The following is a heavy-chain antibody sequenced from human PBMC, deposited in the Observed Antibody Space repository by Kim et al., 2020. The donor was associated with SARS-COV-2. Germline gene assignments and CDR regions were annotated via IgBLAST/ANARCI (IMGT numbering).Heavy chain of an antibody. D-gene: IGHD1-26*01. CDR1: GFTFNNYA. Sequence: GGSLRLSCAASGFTFNNYAMNWFRQAPEKGLEWVSGIRGGGTSTYYADSVKGRFTISRDNSMMYLQMNSLRADDTALYYCARVGSGPEVGKDYFHSWGQGTLVTVSS. V-gene: IGHV3-23*01. J-gene: IGHJ4*02. CDR3: ARVGSGPEVGKDYFHS. CDR2: IRGGGTST.